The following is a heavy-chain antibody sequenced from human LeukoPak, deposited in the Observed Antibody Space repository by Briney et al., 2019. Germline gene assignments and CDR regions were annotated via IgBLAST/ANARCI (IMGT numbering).Heavy chain of an antibody. Sequence: GGSLRLSCAASGFTFSNYWIHWVRQAPGKGLVWVSRIDNAGSITTYADSVKGRFTISRDNSKNTLYLQMNSLRAEDTAVYYCAKESSTLYYYYGMDVWGQGTTVTVSS. CDR3: AKESSTLYYYYGMDV. V-gene: IGHV3-74*03. CDR2: IDNAGSIT. CDR1: GFTFSNYW. D-gene: IGHD2-2*01. J-gene: IGHJ6*02.